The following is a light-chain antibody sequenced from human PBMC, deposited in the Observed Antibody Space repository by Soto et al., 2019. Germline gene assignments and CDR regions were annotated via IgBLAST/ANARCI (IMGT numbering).Light chain of an antibody. CDR2: AAS. CDR3: QQYNSQLT. J-gene: IGKJ4*01. V-gene: IGKV1-27*01. CDR1: QDISNY. Sequence: DIQMTQSPSSLSASVGDRVTITCQASQDISNYLAWYQQKPGKVPKLLIYAASTLQSGVPSRFSGSGSGTEFTLTISSLQPDDFATYYCQQYNSQLTFGGGTKVDI.